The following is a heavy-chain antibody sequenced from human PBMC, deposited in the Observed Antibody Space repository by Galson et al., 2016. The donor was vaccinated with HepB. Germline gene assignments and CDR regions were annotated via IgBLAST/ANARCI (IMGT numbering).Heavy chain of an antibody. CDR1: GFTFNDYW. V-gene: IGHV3-74*01. Sequence: SLRLSCAASGFTFNDYWMHWVRQAPGRGLDWVSRINNDGSSSTYADSVKGRFTISRDNAKNTLYLQMSSLRAEDTTVYYCVRDMYGSYFAFDIWGQGTMVTVSS. D-gene: IGHD1-26*01. CDR3: VRDMYGSYFAFDI. CDR2: INNDGSSS. J-gene: IGHJ3*02.